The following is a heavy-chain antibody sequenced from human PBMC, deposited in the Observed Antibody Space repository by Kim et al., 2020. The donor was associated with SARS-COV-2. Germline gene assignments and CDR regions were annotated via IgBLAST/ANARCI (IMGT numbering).Heavy chain of an antibody. V-gene: IGHV4-39*01. CDR1: GGSISSSSYY. D-gene: IGHD3-3*01. J-gene: IGHJ4*02. Sequence: SETLSLTCTVSGGSISSSSYYWGWIRQPPGKGLEWIGSIYYSGSTYYNPSLKSRVTISVDTSKNQFSLKLSSVTAADTAVYYCARQDGDLGDFWSGYYSLLGYWGQGTLVTVSS. CDR2: IYYSGST. CDR3: ARQDGDLGDFWSGYYSLLGY.